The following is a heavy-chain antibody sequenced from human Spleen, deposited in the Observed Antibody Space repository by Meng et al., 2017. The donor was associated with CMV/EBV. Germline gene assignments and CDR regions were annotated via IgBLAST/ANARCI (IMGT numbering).Heavy chain of an antibody. CDR2: IIPILGIA. CDR1: GGTFSSYT. D-gene: IGHD6-13*01. J-gene: IGHJ4*02. V-gene: IGHV1-69*16. Sequence: SVKVSCKASGGTFSSYTISWVRQAPGQGLEWMGRIIPILGIANYAQKFQGRVTITTDESTSTAYMELSSLRSEDTAVYYCARADSSSWYKYIYWGQGTLVTVSS. CDR3: ARADSSSWYKYIY.